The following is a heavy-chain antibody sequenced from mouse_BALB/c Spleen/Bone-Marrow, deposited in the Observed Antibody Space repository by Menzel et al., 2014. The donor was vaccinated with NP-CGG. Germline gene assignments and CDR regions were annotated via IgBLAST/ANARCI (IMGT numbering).Heavy chain of an antibody. CDR1: EYEFPSRD. J-gene: IGHJ3*01. CDR3: ARQGDYGSSWFAY. V-gene: IGHV5-2*01. CDR2: INSDGGST. Sequence: EVKLMESGGGLVQPGESLKLSCESNEYEFPSRDMSWVRKTPEKRLELVAAINSDGGSTFYPDTMERRFIISRDNTKKTLYLQMSSLRSEDTALYYCARQGDYGSSWFAYWGQGTLVTVSA. D-gene: IGHD1-1*01.